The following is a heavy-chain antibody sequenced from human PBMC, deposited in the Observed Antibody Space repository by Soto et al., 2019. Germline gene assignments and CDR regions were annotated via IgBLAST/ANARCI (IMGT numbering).Heavy chain of an antibody. D-gene: IGHD3-22*01. Sequence: GGSLRLSCAASGFTFSSYWMHWVRQAPGKGLVWVSRINSDGSSTSYADSVKGRFTISRDNAKNTLYLQMNSLRAEDTAVYYCARGPPGSGYPFDYWGQGTLVTVSS. J-gene: IGHJ4*02. CDR3: ARGPPGSGYPFDY. CDR1: GFTFSSYW. V-gene: IGHV3-74*01. CDR2: INSDGSST.